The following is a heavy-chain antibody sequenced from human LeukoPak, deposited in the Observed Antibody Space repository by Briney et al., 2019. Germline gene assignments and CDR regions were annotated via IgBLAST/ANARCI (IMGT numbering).Heavy chain of an antibody. CDR3: AKDPQRGSGSYYGSAFDI. Sequence: SETLSLTCAVYGGSFSGYYWSWIRQPPGKGLEWIGEINHSGSTNYNPSLKSRVTISVDTSKNQFSLKLSSVTAADTAVYYCAKDPQRGSGSYYGSAFDIWGQGTMVTVSS. V-gene: IGHV4-34*01. J-gene: IGHJ3*02. D-gene: IGHD3-10*01. CDR1: GGSFSGYY. CDR2: INHSGST.